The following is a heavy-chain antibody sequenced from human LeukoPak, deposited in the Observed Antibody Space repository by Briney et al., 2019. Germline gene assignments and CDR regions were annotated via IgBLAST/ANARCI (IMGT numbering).Heavy chain of an antibody. CDR3: AQKSTGTFDI. D-gene: IGHD6-13*01. J-gene: IGHJ3*02. Sequence: GGALRLSCAASGVTFSSSAMHWVRQAPGKGLEWVAYIQFDGIKKFYSDSVKGRFTISRDNSKSTLFLQMSSLTTEDTAVYYCAQKSTGTFDIWGQGTMVTVS. CDR1: GVTFSSSA. CDR2: IQFDGIKK. V-gene: IGHV3-30*02.